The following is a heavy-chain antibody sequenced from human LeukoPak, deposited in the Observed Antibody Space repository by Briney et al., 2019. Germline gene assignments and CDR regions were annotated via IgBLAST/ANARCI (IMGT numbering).Heavy chain of an antibody. J-gene: IGHJ4*02. D-gene: IGHD3-16*01. V-gene: IGHV1-2*02. CDR1: GYTFTGYY. Sequence: ASVKVSCKASGYTFTGYYMQWVRQAPGQGLEWMGWIHPSSGDINYSQKFQGRVTMTRDTSISTAYMELSRQTSDDTAVYYCARVRGYDYVWGSCPYWGQGTLVTVSS. CDR2: IHPSSGDI. CDR3: ARVRGYDYVWGSCPY.